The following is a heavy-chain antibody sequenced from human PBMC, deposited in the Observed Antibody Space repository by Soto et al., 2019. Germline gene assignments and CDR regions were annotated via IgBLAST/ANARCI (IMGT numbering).Heavy chain of an antibody. D-gene: IGHD1-26*01. J-gene: IGHJ4*02. CDR1: GGTFSSYS. CDR3: ARDGGRHSGGIDY. V-gene: IGHV1-69*01. CDR2: IIPIFGTA. Sequence: QVQLVQSGAEVKKPGYSVKVSCKASGGTFSSYSINWVRQAPGQGLEWMGEIIPIFGTANYAQKFQGRVTITADESTSTAYMELSSLRSEDTAVYYCARDGGRHSGGIDYWGQGTLVTVSS.